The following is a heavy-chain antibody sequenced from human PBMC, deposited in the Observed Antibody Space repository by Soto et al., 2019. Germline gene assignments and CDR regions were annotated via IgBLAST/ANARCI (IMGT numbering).Heavy chain of an antibody. Sequence: GGSLRLSCAASGFTFSSYGMHWVRQAPGKGLEWVAVIWYDGSNKYYADSVKGRFTISRDNSKNTLYLQMNSLRAEDTAVYYCAREHWDRSYYYYMDVWGKGTTVTVSS. J-gene: IGHJ6*03. V-gene: IGHV3-33*01. CDR3: AREHWDRSYYYYMDV. CDR2: IWYDGSNK. CDR1: GFTFSSYG. D-gene: IGHD7-27*01.